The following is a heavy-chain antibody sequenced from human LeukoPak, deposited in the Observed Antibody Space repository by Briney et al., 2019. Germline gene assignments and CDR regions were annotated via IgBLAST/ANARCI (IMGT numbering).Heavy chain of an antibody. V-gene: IGHV1-8*01. Sequence: ASVKVSCKASGYTFTSYDINWVRQATGQGLEWMGWMNPNSGNTGYAQKFQGRVTMTRNTSISTAYMELSSLRSEDTAVYYCARGGKLGYYDSIAYYYGMDVWGQGTTVTVSS. CDR1: GYTFTSYD. J-gene: IGHJ6*02. CDR3: ARGGKLGYYDSIAYYYGMDV. CDR2: MNPNSGNT. D-gene: IGHD3-22*01.